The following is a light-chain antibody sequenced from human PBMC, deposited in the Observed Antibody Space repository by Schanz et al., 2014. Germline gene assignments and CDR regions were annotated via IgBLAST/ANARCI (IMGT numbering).Light chain of an antibody. V-gene: IGLV2-11*01. CDR1: SSDVGGYNY. CDR2: DVS. CDR3: CSYAGSYTEV. Sequence: QSALTQPRSVSGSPGQSITISCTGTSSDVGGYNYVSWYQQHPGKAPELMIYDVSNRPSGVSNRFSGSKSGNTASLTISGLQAEDEADYYCCSYAGSYTEVFGGGTKLTV. J-gene: IGLJ2*01.